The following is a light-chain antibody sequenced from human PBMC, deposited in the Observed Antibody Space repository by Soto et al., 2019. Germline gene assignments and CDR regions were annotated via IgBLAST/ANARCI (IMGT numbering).Light chain of an antibody. V-gene: IGKV2-28*01. CDR1: QSLLHSNGYNY. CDR2: LGS. Sequence: DIVMTQSPLSLPVTPGEPASISCRSSQSLLHSNGYNYLDWYLQKPGQSPQLLIYLGSNRASGVPDRFSGSGSGTDFTLKISRVEAEDVGVYYCMQALQTLLTFGGGPKVEIK. CDR3: MQALQTLLT. J-gene: IGKJ4*01.